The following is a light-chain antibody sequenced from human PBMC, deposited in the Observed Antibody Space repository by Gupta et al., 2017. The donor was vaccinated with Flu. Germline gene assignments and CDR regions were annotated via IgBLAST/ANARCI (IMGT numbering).Light chain of an antibody. CDR1: QSVRSN. CDR3: QQYNDWPPYS. Sequence: EIMMTQSPATLSVSPGERVTLSCRASQSVRSNLAWYQQKPGQAPRLLIYRASTRATGIPDRFSGSGSGTEFTLTISSRQSEDFAVYYCQQYNDWPPYSFGQGTKLEIK. CDR2: RAS. V-gene: IGKV3-15*01. J-gene: IGKJ2*03.